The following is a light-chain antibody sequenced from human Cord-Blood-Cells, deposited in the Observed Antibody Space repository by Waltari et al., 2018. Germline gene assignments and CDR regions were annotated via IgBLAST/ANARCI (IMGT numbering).Light chain of an antibody. CDR3: QQYNNWPPFT. Sequence: EIVMTQSPATLSVSLGERATLPCRASQRFSSNLAWYQQKPGQAPRLLIYGASTRATGIPARFSGSGSGTEFTLTISSLQSEDFAVYYCQQYNNWPPFTFGQGTRLEIK. J-gene: IGKJ5*01. V-gene: IGKV3-15*01. CDR2: GAS. CDR1: QRFSSN.